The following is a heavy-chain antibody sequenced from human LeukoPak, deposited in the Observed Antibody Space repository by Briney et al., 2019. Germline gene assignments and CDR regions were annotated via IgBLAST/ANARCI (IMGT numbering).Heavy chain of an antibody. CDR2: ISSSGSTI. J-gene: IGHJ4*02. CDR3: AIITVTTDY. Sequence: KSGGSLRLSCAASGFTFSDYYMSWIRQAPGKGLEWVSYISSSGSTIYYADSVKGRFTISRDNAKNSLYLQMSSLRSEDTAVYYCAIITVTTDYWGQGTLVTVSS. D-gene: IGHD4-11*01. CDR1: GFTFSDYY. V-gene: IGHV3-11*01.